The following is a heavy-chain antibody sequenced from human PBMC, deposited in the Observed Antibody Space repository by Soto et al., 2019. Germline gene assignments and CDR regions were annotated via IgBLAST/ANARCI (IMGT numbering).Heavy chain of an antibody. CDR1: GSTLTAYY. V-gene: IGHV1-2*04. Sequence: QVQLVQSGAEVKKPGASLKVSSKASGSTLTAYYLNWFQQAPGQGFEWMGWINPNSGGTNYAQKFQGWVTMTRDTSISTAYMELSRLRSDDTAVYYCARAHCGGDCYSGVDYWGQGTLVTVSS. D-gene: IGHD2-21*02. CDR3: ARAHCGGDCYSGVDY. CDR2: INPNSGGT. J-gene: IGHJ4*02.